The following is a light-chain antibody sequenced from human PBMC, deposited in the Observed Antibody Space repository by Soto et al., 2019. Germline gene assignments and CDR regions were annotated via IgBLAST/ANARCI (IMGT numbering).Light chain of an antibody. V-gene: IGKV3-15*01. Sequence: EIVMTQSPATVSVSPGERATLSCRASQSVSSNLAWYQQKPGQAPRLLICGASTRATGIPARFSGSGSGTEFTLTISSLQSEDFAVYYCQQYNNWPPGTFGQGTKLEIK. CDR2: GAS. CDR3: QQYNNWPPGT. J-gene: IGKJ2*01. CDR1: QSVSSN.